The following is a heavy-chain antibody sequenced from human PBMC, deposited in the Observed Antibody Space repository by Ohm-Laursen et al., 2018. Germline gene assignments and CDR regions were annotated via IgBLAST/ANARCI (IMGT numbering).Heavy chain of an antibody. CDR3: TRNQWEHLDLNAFDI. Sequence: SLRLSCAASGFMFGDYAMSWVRQAPGQGLEWVGFIKSRAYGGTTEYAASVKGRFTISRDDSNSIAYLQMNSLKTEDTAVYYCTRNQWEHLDLNAFDIWGQGTMVTVSS. V-gene: IGHV3-49*04. CDR1: GFMFGDYA. J-gene: IGHJ3*02. D-gene: IGHD1-26*01. CDR2: IKSRAYGGTT.